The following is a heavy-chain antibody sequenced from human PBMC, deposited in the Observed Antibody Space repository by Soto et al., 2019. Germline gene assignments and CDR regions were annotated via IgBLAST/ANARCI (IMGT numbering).Heavy chain of an antibody. D-gene: IGHD3-22*01. J-gene: IGHJ4*02. Sequence: SVKVSCKASGGTFSSYAISWVRQAPGQGLEWMGGIIPIFGTANYAQKFQGRVTITADKSTSTAYMELSSLRSEDTAVYYCARVFDSLPVSGYYSYWGQGTLVTVS. CDR1: GGTFSSYA. CDR2: IIPIFGTA. CDR3: ARVFDSLPVSGYYSY. V-gene: IGHV1-69*06.